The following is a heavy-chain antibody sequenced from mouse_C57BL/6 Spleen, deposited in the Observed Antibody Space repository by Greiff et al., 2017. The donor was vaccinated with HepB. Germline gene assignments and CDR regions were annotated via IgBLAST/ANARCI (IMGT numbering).Heavy chain of an antibody. CDR2: IYPRSGNT. J-gene: IGHJ4*01. CDR3: ARKEGAMDY. Sequence: QVQLQQSGAELARPGASVKLSCKASGYTFTSYGISWVKQRTGQGLEWIGEIYPRSGNTYYNEKFKGKATLTADKSSSTAYMELRSLTSEDSAVYFCARKEGAMDYWGQGTSVTVSS. V-gene: IGHV1-81*01. CDR1: GYTFTSYG.